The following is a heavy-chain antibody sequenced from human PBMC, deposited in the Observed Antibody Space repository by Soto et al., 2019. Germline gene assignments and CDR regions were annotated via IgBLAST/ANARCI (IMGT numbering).Heavy chain of an antibody. CDR3: ARTTTYYDYIWGSYRPKDFDF. CDR2: VFYSGTT. V-gene: IGHV4-31*03. Sequence: QVLQQESGPGLVKPSQTLSLTCTVSGDSFSSGGYYWSWIRQHPGKGLEWIGYVFYSGTTYYSPSPKSRVSISVETSKNQFSLSLSSVTAADTAVYYCARTTTYYDYIWGSYRPKDFDFWGQGTLVTVSS. D-gene: IGHD3-16*02. CDR1: GDSFSSGGYY. J-gene: IGHJ4*02.